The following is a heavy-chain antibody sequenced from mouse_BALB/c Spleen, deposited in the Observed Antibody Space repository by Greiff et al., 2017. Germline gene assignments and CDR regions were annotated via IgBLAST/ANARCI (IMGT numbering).Heavy chain of an antibody. CDR1: GYTFTSYT. D-gene: IGHD1-2*01. V-gene: IGHV1-4*01. J-gene: IGHJ2*01. CDR3: AREGLITTATDY. CDR2: INPSSGYT. Sequence: VKLMESGAELARPGASVKMSCKASGYTFTSYTMHWVKQRPGQGLEWIGYINPSSGYTNYNQKFKDKATLTADKSSSTAYMQLSSLTSEDSAVYYCAREGLITTATDYWGQGTTLTVSS.